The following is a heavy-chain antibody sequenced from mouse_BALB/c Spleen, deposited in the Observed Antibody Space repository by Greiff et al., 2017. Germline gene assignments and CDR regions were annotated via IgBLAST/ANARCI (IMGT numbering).Heavy chain of an antibody. CDR3: ARTDITTFDY. J-gene: IGHJ2*01. V-gene: IGHV1-20*02. D-gene: IGHD1-1*01. CDR2: INPYNGDT. CDR1: GYSFTGYF. Sequence: EVKLQESGPELVKPGASVKISCKASGYSFTGYFMNWVMQSHGKSLEWIGRINPYNGDTFYNQKFKGKATLTVDKSSSTAHMELRSLASEDSAVYYCARTDITTFDYWGQGTTLTVSS.